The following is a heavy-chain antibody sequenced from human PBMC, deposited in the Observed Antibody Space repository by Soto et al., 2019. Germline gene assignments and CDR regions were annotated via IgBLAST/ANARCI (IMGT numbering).Heavy chain of an antibody. D-gene: IGHD3-10*01. Sequence: PSETLSLTCTVSGGSISSGGYYWSWIRQHPGKGLEWIGYIYYSGSTYYNPSLKSRVTISVDTSKNQFSLKLTSVTAADTAVYYCARGKTFYYGSENWFDPWGQGTLVTVSS. V-gene: IGHV4-31*03. CDR3: ARGKTFYYGSENWFDP. CDR1: GGSISSGGYY. CDR2: IYYSGST. J-gene: IGHJ5*02.